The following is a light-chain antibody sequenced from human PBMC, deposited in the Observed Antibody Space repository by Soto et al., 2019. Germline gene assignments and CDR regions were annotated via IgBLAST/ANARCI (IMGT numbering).Light chain of an antibody. CDR2: KGS. J-gene: IGLJ1*01. V-gene: IGLV2-23*01. CDR3: CSSAPESTYV. CDR1: SSDVGAYNS. Sequence: QSALAQPASVSGSPGQSITISCTGTSSDVGAYNSVSWYQQHPHKAPQVIIYKGSQRPSGVSNRFSGSTSGNAASLTISGLQADDEADYFCCSSAPESTYVFGTETKVTVL.